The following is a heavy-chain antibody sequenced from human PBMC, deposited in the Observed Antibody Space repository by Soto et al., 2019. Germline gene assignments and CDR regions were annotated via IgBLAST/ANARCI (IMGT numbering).Heavy chain of an antibody. Sequence: QAQLVQSGAEVKKPGASVKVSCKASGYTFTDYYMHWVRQAPGQGPEWMGVVNPNDGDTAYAQKLQGRVTVTRDTSTSTVYLELSSLRSEETAVYYCARELHGYGDSHYWGQGTLVTVSS. V-gene: IGHV1-46*04. CDR2: VNPNDGDT. D-gene: IGHD4-17*01. CDR3: ARELHGYGDSHY. J-gene: IGHJ4*02. CDR1: GYTFTDYY.